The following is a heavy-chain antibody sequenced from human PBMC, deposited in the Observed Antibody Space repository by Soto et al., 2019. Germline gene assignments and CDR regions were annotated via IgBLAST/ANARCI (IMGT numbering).Heavy chain of an antibody. CDR2: MYYSGST. CDR1: GGSISSYY. V-gene: IGHV4-59*01. D-gene: IGHD5-18*01. Sequence: SETLSLTCTVSGGSISSYYWSWIRQPPGKGLEWIGYMYYSGSTNYNPSLKSRVTISVDTSKNQFSLKLSSVTAADTAVYYCARAGKEGGYKYGSLPFDPWGQGTLVTFSS. J-gene: IGHJ5*02. CDR3: ARAGKEGGYKYGSLPFDP.